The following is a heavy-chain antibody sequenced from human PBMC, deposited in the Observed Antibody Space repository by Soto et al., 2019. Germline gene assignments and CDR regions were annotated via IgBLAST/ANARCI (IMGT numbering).Heavy chain of an antibody. V-gene: IGHV4-59*01. J-gene: IGHJ5*02. D-gene: IGHD6-6*01. Sequence: PSETLSLTCTVSGGSISSYYWSWIRQPPGKGLEWIGYIYYSGSTNYNPSLKSRVTISVDTSKNQFSLKLSSVTAADTAVYYCARGLRIAARPVAWFDPWGQGTLVTV. CDR3: ARGLRIAARPVAWFDP. CDR1: GGSISSYY. CDR2: IYYSGST.